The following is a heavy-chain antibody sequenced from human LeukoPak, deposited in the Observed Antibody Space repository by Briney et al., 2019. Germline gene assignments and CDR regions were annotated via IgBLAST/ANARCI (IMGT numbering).Heavy chain of an antibody. CDR1: GFTFSSYA. CDR2: ISYDGSNK. CDR3: ASPAGVTAFDY. V-gene: IGHV3-30*04. J-gene: IGHJ4*02. D-gene: IGHD2-21*02. Sequence: GGSLRLSCAASGFTFSSYAMHWVRQAPGKGLEWVAVISYDGSNKYYADSVKGRFTISRDNSKNTLYLQMNSLRAEDTAVYYCASPAGVTAFDYWGQGTLVTVSS.